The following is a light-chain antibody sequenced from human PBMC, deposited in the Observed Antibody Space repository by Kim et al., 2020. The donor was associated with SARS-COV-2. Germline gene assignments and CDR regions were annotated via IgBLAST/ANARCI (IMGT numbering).Light chain of an antibody. V-gene: IGLV1-51*01. CDR1: GSNIGRNY. CDR2: DNN. CDR3: GTWDNRLSAYV. Sequence: QSVLTQPPSVSAAPGQMLTMSCSGSGSNIGRNYVSWYQQFPGTDPKLLIFDNNVRPSGIPDRFSGSKSGTSATLGIAGLQPGDEAHYYCGTWDNRLSAYVFGAGTKVTVL. J-gene: IGLJ1*01.